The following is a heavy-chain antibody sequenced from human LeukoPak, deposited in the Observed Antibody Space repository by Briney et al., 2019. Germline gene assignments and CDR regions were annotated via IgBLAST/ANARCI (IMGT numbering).Heavy chain of an antibody. CDR3: ARPYSSGWAYFDY. CDR2: IYPDDSNT. Sequence: GESLKISCKASGYKFTNYWIGWVRQLPGKGLEWMGIIYPDDSNTRYSPSFQGQVTISADKSISTAYLQWSSLQASDTAMYYCARPYSSGWAYFDYWGQGTLVTVSS. J-gene: IGHJ4*02. V-gene: IGHV5-51*01. D-gene: IGHD6-19*01. CDR1: GYKFTNYW.